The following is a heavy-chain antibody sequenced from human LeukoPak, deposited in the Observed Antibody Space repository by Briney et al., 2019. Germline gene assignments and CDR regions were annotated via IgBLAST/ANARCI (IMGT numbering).Heavy chain of an antibody. CDR2: INPNSGGT. CDR1: GYTFTGYY. D-gene: IGHD2-2*01. CDR3: ARDPIQVVVPAAIGWFDP. Sequence: GASVKVSCKASGYTFTGYYMHWVRQAPGQGLEWMGWINPNSGGTNYAQKFQGWVTMTRDTSISTAYMELSRLRSDDTAVYYCARDPIQVVVPAAIGWFDPWGQGTLVTVSS. J-gene: IGHJ5*02. V-gene: IGHV1-2*04.